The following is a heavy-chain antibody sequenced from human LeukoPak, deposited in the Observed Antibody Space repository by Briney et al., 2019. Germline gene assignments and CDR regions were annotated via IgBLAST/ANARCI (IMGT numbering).Heavy chain of an antibody. CDR3: ATYRQVLLPFES. D-gene: IGHD2-8*02. Sequence: GGSLRLSCAASGFTFSSYSMNWVRQAPGKGLEWVSSISSSSSYIYYADSVKGRFTISRDNAKNSLDLQMNSLRAEDTAIYYCATYRQVLLPFESWGQGTLVTVSS. V-gene: IGHV3-21*04. CDR2: ISSSSSYI. J-gene: IGHJ4*02. CDR1: GFTFSSYS.